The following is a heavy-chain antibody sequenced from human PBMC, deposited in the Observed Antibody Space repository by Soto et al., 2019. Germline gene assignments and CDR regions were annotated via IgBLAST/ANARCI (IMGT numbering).Heavy chain of an antibody. J-gene: IGHJ4*02. CDR1: GFTFSSYG. Sequence: PGGSLRLSCAASGFTFSSYGMHWVRQAPGKGLEWVAVISYDGSNKYYADSVKGRFTISRDNSRNTLYLQMSSLRAEDTAVYYCAKEGQNFLDYYDSSGYQYYFDYWGQGTLVTVSS. V-gene: IGHV3-30*18. CDR2: ISYDGSNK. D-gene: IGHD3-22*01. CDR3: AKEGQNFLDYYDSSGYQYYFDY.